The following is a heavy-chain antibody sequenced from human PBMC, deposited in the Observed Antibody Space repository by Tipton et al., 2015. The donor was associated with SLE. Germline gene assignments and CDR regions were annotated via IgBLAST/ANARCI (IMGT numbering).Heavy chain of an antibody. CDR1: GYSFTSYW. V-gene: IGHV5-10-1*01. Sequence: QLVQSGAEVKKSGESLRISCKGSGYSFTSYWISWVRQMPGKGLEWMGKIDPSDSDTNYSPSFQGHVTISADKSIRPDYLQWSSLKASDTAIYYCAGQCGDCSDSDACDIWGQGIMVTVSS. D-gene: IGHD2-21*02. CDR2: IDPSDSDT. CDR3: AGQCGDCSDSDACDI. J-gene: IGHJ3*02.